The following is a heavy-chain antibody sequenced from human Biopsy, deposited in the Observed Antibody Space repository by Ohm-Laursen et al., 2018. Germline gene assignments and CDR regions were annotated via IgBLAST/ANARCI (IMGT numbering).Heavy chain of an antibody. CDR3: ARDKYRSWNYFDN. J-gene: IGHJ4*02. CDR1: GGDINNYY. CDR2: IYPGGST. V-gene: IGHV4-4*07. Sequence: SDTLSLTCNVSGGDINNYYWSWIRQPAGKGLEWIGRIYPGGSTNYNPSLKSRVTMSVDTSKKQLSLRLRSVTAADTAVYYCARDKYRSWNYFDNWGQGSLVTVSS. D-gene: IGHD6-19*01.